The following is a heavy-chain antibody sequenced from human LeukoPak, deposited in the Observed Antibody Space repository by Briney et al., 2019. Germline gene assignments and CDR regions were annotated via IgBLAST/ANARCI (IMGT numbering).Heavy chain of an antibody. CDR2: TYYSGST. Sequence: PSETLSLTCTVSGGSISSGGYYWSWIRQHPGKGLEWIGYTYYSGSTYYNPSLKSRVTISVDTSKNQFSLKLSSVTAADTAVYYCARHSGLRSPFDPWGQGTLVTVTS. CDR1: GGSISSGGYY. CDR3: ARHSGLRSPFDP. V-gene: IGHV4-31*03. J-gene: IGHJ5*02. D-gene: IGHD3-3*01.